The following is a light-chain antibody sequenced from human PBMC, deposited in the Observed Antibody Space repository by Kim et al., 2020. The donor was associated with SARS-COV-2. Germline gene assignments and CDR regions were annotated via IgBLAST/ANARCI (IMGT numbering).Light chain of an antibody. CDR3: QQFYTYPLT. CDR2: KAS. CDR1: QSIYSY. J-gene: IGKJ5*01. Sequence: ASVGDRVTITCRASQSIYSYLAWYQQEPGNVPKILSYKASTLESGVPSRFSGSESGTECTLTISSLQPDDFATYYCQQFYTYPLTFGQGTRLEIK. V-gene: IGKV1-5*03.